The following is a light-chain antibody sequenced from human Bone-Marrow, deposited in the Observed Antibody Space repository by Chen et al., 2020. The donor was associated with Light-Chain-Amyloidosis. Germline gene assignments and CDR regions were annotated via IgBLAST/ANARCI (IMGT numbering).Light chain of an antibody. J-gene: IGLJ2*01. CDR3: QSADSSGTDEVI. Sequence: SYELTQPPSVSVSPGQTARITCSGDDLPTKYAYWYQQKPGQTPVLVIHRDTERPSGVSERFTGSSSGTTATVNISGGQAEEEDDYHCQSADSSGTDEVIFGGGTKLTVL. CDR1: DLPTKY. V-gene: IGLV3-25*02. CDR2: RDT.